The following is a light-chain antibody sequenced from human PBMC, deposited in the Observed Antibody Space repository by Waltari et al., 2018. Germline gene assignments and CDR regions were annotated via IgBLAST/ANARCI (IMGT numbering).Light chain of an antibody. V-gene: IGKV1-9*01. J-gene: IGKJ4*01. CDR1: QGIGTY. CDR3: QQLTSYPLT. Sequence: DIQLTQSPSFLSASVGDRVSITCRASQGIGTYLAWYQQRPGMAPNLLIYAASTLQSGVPSRFSGRGSGTEFTLTISSLQPEDFATYYCQQLTSYPLTFGGGTRVEIK. CDR2: AAS.